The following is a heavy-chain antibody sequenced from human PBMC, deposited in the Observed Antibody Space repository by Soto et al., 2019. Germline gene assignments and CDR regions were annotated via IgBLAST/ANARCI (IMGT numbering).Heavy chain of an antibody. CDR3: SSLKLMYGDYDGRDV. Sequence: QVQLVQSGAEVKKPGSSVKVSCKASGGTFNSYPISWVRQAPGQGLERMGGIIPILGTANYAQKFQGSVTITADESTSTGYRELSSVRSEDTALYYCSSLKLMYGDYDGRDVGGQGTTVIVSS. CDR1: GGTFNSYP. CDR2: IIPILGTA. V-gene: IGHV1-69*01. D-gene: IGHD4-17*01. J-gene: IGHJ6*02.